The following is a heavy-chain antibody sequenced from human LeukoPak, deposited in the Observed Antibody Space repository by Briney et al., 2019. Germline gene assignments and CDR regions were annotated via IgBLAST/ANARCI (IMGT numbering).Heavy chain of an antibody. CDR2: ISGSGGST. CDR3: AKDRPLYGDSYPPFDY. D-gene: IGHD4-17*01. J-gene: IGHJ4*02. Sequence: GGSLRLSCAASGFTFSSYAMSWVRQAPGKGLEWVSGISGSGGSTYYADSVKGRFTISRDNSKNTLYLQMNSLRAEDTAVYYCAKDRPLYGDSYPPFDYWGQGTLVTVSS. CDR1: GFTFSSYA. V-gene: IGHV3-23*01.